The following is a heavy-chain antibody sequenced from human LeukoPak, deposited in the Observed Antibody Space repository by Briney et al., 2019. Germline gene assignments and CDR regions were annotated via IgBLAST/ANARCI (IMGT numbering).Heavy chain of an antibody. J-gene: IGHJ4*02. CDR1: GFTYSSYS. CDR3: ARDWGYDYGDYVSPWRARFY. Sequence: PGGSLRLPCAASGFTYSSYSVNWVRQAPGKGLEWVSSISSSSRYIYYADSVKGRFTISRDNAKNSLYLQMHSLSAEDTAVYYCARDWGYDYGDYVSPWRARFYWGQGTLVTVSS. V-gene: IGHV3-21*01. CDR2: ISSSSRYI. D-gene: IGHD4-17*01.